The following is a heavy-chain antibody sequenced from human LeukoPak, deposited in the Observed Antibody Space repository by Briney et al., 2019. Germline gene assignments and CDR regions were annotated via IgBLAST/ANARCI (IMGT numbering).Heavy chain of an antibody. D-gene: IGHD3-22*01. CDR1: GYTFTSYG. Sequence: ASVKVSCKASGYTFTSYGISWVRQAPGQGLEWMGWISAYNGNTNYAQKLQGRVTMTTDTSTSTAYMELRILRSDDTAVYYCARAALKRYYYDSSGYYLDYWGQGTLVTVSS. J-gene: IGHJ4*02. V-gene: IGHV1-18*01. CDR2: ISAYNGNT. CDR3: ARAALKRYYYDSSGYYLDY.